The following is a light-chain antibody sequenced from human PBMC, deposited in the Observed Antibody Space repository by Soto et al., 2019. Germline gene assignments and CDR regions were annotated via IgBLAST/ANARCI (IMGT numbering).Light chain of an antibody. J-gene: IGKJ3*01. CDR1: QSVSSN. CDR3: QQYDIWPPIFT. Sequence: EIVMTQSPATLSVSPGERATLSCRASQSVSSNLGWYQQKPGQAPRLLIYGASSRATGIPARFSGSGSGTEFTLTISSLQSEDFAVYYCQQYDIWPPIFTFGPGTKVDIK. V-gene: IGKV3-15*01. CDR2: GAS.